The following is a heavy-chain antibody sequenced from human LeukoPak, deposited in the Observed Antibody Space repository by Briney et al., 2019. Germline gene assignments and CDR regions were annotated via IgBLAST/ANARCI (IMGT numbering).Heavy chain of an antibody. V-gene: IGHV4-39*01. CDR3: ARGWGYSSGWYENWFDP. CDR2: IYYSGST. Sequence: PSETLSLTCTVSGGSISSSSYYWGWIRQPPGKGLEWIGSIYYSGSTYYNPSLKSRVTISVDTSKNQFSLKLSSVTAADTAVYYCARGWGYSSGWYENWFDPWGQGTLVTVSS. D-gene: IGHD6-19*01. J-gene: IGHJ5*02. CDR1: GGSISSSSYY.